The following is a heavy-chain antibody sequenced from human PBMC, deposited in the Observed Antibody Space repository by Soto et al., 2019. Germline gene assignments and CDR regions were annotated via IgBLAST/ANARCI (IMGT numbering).Heavy chain of an antibody. CDR2: IYSGGST. CDR3: ARVTGGSSWYVHYLYYYYYMDV. D-gene: IGHD6-13*01. V-gene: IGHV3-66*01. CDR1: GFTVSSHY. Sequence: GGSLRLSCAASGFTVSSHYMSWVRQAPGKGLEWVSVIYSGGSTYYADSVKGRFTISRDNSKNTLYLQMSSLRAEDTAVYYCARVTGGSSWYVHYLYYYYYMDVWGKGTTVTVSS. J-gene: IGHJ6*03.